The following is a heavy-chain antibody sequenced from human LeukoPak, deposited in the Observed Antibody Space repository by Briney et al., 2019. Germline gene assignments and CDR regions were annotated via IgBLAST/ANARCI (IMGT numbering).Heavy chain of an antibody. Sequence: GGSLRLSCAASGFTFSSYAMHWVRQAPGKGLEWVAVISYDGSNKYYADSVKGRFTISRDNSKNTLYLQMNSRRAEDTAVYYCAREEAGTVTTGWYFDLWGRGTLVTVS. J-gene: IGHJ2*01. CDR2: ISYDGSNK. CDR1: GFTFSSYA. CDR3: AREEAGTVTTGWYFDL. D-gene: IGHD4-17*01. V-gene: IGHV3-30-3*01.